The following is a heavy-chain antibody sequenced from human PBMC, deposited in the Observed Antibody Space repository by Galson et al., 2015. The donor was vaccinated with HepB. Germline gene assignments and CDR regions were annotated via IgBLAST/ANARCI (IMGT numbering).Heavy chain of an antibody. D-gene: IGHD4-17*01. CDR1: GYTLTELS. Sequence: SAKVSCKVSGYTLTELSMHWVRQAPGKGLEWMGGFDPEDGETIYAQKFQGRVTMTEDTSTDTAYMELSSLRSEDTAVYYCARDSPGAVTTLGGYYYMDVWGKGTTVTVSS. J-gene: IGHJ6*03. CDR3: ARDSPGAVTTLGGYYYMDV. V-gene: IGHV1-24*01. CDR2: FDPEDGET.